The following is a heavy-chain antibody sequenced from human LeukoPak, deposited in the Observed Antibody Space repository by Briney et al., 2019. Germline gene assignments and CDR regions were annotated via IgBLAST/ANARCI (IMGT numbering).Heavy chain of an antibody. J-gene: IGHJ4*02. D-gene: IGHD3-22*01. Sequence: PGGSLRLSCTVSAFTFSSYSMNWVRQAPGKGLEWVASINRGATYIYYADSMKGRFTISRDDAKSSLYLQMNSLRAEDTAVYYCVRLRRNSDSSGYYYYYDYWGQGILVTVSS. V-gene: IGHV3-21*01. CDR1: AFTFSSYS. CDR3: VRLRRNSDSSGYYYYYDY. CDR2: INRGATYI.